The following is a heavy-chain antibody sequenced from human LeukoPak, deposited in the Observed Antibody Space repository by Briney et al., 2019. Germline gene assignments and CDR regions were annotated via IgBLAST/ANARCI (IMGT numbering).Heavy chain of an antibody. J-gene: IGHJ4*02. CDR2: IYYSGST. V-gene: IGHV4-39*01. Sequence: SETLSLTCTVSGGSISSSSSYWGWIRQPPGKGLEWIGTIYYSGSTYYNASLKSRVTTSADTSKNQYSLKLSSVTAADTAVYYCARTTVATQFDYWGQGTLVTVSS. D-gene: IGHD4-23*01. CDR1: GGSISSSSSY. CDR3: ARTTVATQFDY.